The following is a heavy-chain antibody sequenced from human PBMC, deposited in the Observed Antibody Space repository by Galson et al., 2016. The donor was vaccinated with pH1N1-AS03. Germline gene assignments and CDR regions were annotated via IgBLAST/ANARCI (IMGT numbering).Heavy chain of an antibody. J-gene: IGHJ4*02. Sequence: QSGAEVKKPGESLKISCKGSGYIFTNYWIVWVRQMPGKGLEWMGSIYHADSRTTYSPSFQGQVTISVDKSINTAYLQWTSLKASDTAMYFRARRPLIPVSPTLLDYWGQGTLVTVSS. CDR1: GYIFTNYW. D-gene: IGHD5/OR15-5a*01. V-gene: IGHV5-51*01. CDR3: ARRPLIPVSPTLLDY. CDR2: IYHADSRT.